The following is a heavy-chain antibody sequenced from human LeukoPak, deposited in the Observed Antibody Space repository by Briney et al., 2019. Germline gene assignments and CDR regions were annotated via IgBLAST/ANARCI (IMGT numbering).Heavy chain of an antibody. CDR1: GYTFTSYG. J-gene: IGHJ3*02. Sequence: ASVKVSCKASGYTFTSYGISWVRQAPGQGLEWMGWISAYNDNTNYAQKLQGRVTITTDTSTSTAYMELRSLRSDDTAVYYCARHRGLNYDILTGNDAFDIWGQGTMVIVSS. CDR2: ISAYNDNT. D-gene: IGHD3-9*01. V-gene: IGHV1-18*01. CDR3: ARHRGLNYDILTGNDAFDI.